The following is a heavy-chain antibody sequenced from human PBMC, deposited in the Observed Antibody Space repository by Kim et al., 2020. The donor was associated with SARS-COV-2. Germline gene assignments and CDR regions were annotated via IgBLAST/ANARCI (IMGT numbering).Heavy chain of an antibody. V-gene: IGHV3-33*01. CDR1: GFTFSSYG. D-gene: IGHD3-10*01. CDR2: IWYDGSNK. J-gene: IGHJ6*02. Sequence: GGSLRLSCAASGFTFSSYGMHWVRQAPGKGLEWVAVIWYDGSNKYYADSVKGRFTISRDNSKNTLYLQMNSLRAEDTAVYYCARSYYGSGRVSDGMDVWGQGTTVTVSS. CDR3: ARSYYGSGRVSDGMDV.